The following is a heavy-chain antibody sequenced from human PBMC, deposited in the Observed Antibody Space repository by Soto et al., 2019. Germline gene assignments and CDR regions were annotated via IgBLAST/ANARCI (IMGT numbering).Heavy chain of an antibody. Sequence: GGSLRLSCAASGFTFSSYAMSWVRQAPGKGLEWVSAISGSGGSTHYADSVKGRFTISRDNSKNTLYLQMNSLRAEDTAVYYCAGGGEYQLLSAWLDPWGQGTLVTVSS. CDR1: GFTFSSYA. CDR2: ISGSGGST. CDR3: AGGGEYQLLSAWLDP. V-gene: IGHV3-23*01. J-gene: IGHJ5*02. D-gene: IGHD2-2*01.